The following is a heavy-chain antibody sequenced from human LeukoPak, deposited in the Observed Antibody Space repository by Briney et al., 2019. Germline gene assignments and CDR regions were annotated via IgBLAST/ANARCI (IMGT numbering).Heavy chain of an antibody. Sequence: SETLSLTCTVSGVSISSYYWNWIRQAPGKGLEWIGNIYYSGSSNYNPSLRGRVTISLDTSKNQFSLKLSSVTAADTAVYYCAGVPRITMVRGVIRYGMDVWGQGTTVTVSS. CDR3: AGVPRITMVRGVIRYGMDV. V-gene: IGHV4-59*12. D-gene: IGHD3-10*01. CDR2: IYYSGSS. CDR1: GVSISSYY. J-gene: IGHJ6*02.